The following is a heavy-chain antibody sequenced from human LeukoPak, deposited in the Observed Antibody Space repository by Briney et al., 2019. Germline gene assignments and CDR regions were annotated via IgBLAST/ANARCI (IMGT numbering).Heavy chain of an antibody. CDR1: GGSFSGYY. CDR2: INHSGST. J-gene: IGHJ4*02. CDR3: ARITRRPSHSLGIDY. D-gene: IGHD1-14*01. V-gene: IGHV4-34*01. Sequence: SETLSLTCAVYGGSFSGYYWSWIRQPPGKGLEWIGEINHSGSTNYNPSLKSRVTISVDTSKNQFSLKLSSVTAADTAVYYCARITRRPSHSLGIDYWGQGTLVTVSS.